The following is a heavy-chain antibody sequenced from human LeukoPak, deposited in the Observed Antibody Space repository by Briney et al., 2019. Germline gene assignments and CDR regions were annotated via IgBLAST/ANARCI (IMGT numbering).Heavy chain of an antibody. CDR2: INWNGGST. V-gene: IGHV3-20*04. Sequence: GGSLRLSCAASGFTFDDYGMSWVRQAPGKGLEWVSGINWNGGSTGYADSVKGRFTISRDNAKNSLYLQMNSLRAEDTALYYCARVRGRITIFGVVRSEKYYFDYWGQGTLVTVSS. CDR3: ARVRGRITIFGVVRSEKYYFDY. J-gene: IGHJ4*02. D-gene: IGHD3-3*01. CDR1: GFTFDDYG.